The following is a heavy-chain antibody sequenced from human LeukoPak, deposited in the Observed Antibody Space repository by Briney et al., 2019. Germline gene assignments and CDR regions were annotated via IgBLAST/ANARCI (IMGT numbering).Heavy chain of an antibody. CDR3: ARDVSRRIGMDV. Sequence: PGGSLRLSCLASGFSFNSYTMNWVREAPGKGLEWVSTISPVSSYTWYAESVKGRFTISRDNPKNSLYLQMDSLRAEDTAVYYCARDVSRRIGMDVWGQGTTVTVSS. V-gene: IGHV3-21*01. CDR2: ISPVSSYT. CDR1: GFSFNSYT. J-gene: IGHJ6*02. D-gene: IGHD2/OR15-2a*01.